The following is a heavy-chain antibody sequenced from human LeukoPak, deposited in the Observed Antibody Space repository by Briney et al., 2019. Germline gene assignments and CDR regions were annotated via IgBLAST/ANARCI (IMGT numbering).Heavy chain of an antibody. CDR1: GGSISSYY. V-gene: IGHV4-59*01. D-gene: IGHD3-22*01. CDR2: IYYSGST. Sequence: PSETLSLTCTVSGGSISSYYWSWIRQPPGKGLEWIGYIYYSGSTNYNPSLKSRVTISVDTPKNQFSLKLSSVTAADTAVYYCARVVGSYYDSSGDAFDIWGQGTMVTVSS. CDR3: ARVVGSYYDSSGDAFDI. J-gene: IGHJ3*02.